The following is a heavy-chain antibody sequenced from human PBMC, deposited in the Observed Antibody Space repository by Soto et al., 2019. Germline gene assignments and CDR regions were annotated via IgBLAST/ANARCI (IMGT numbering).Heavy chain of an antibody. CDR1: GDTFNTYA. D-gene: IGHD2-2*01. Sequence: QVQLLQSGAEMKKPGASVKLSCKASGDTFNTYAMHWVRQAPGQGLEWMGWIHAGNGTTKHSQKFQGRVTITRDTSTITAYEELGSVRADDTCVYYGARAACSSSSCYIYYADGMDVGGQGNAVGVS. CDR3: ARAACSSSSCYIYYADGMDV. CDR2: IHAGNGTT. J-gene: IGHJ6*02. V-gene: IGHV1-3*01.